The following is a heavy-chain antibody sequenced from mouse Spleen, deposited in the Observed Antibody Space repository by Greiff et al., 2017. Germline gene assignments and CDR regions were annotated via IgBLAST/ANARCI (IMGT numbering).Heavy chain of an antibody. CDR3: ARPETTALYYYAMDY. CDR2: IYPGGGYT. V-gene: IGHV1-63*02. Sequence: VQLQQSGAELVRPGTSVKISCKASGYTFTNYWLGWVKQRPGHGLEWIGDIYPGGGYTNYNEKFKGKATLTADTSSSTAYMQLSSLTSEDSAVYFCARPETTALYYYAMDYWGQGTSVTVSS. CDR1: GYTFTNYW. J-gene: IGHJ4*01. D-gene: IGHD1-2*01.